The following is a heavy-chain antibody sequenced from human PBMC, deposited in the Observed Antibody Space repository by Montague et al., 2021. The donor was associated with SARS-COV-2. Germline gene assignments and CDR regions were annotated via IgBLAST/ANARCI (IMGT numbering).Heavy chain of an antibody. V-gene: IGHV4-39*02. CDR1: GDSITSIIHY. CDR3: ARDPTTVTTVH. J-gene: IGHJ4*02. Sequence: SETLSLTCTVSGDSITSIIHYWGWIRQPPGKGLEWIASIFYTGTIYYNPSLRSRVTMSLDTSKSQFSLNLTSVTAADTAVYFCARDPTTVTTVHWGQGSLVTVSS. CDR2: IFYTGTI. D-gene: IGHD4-17*01.